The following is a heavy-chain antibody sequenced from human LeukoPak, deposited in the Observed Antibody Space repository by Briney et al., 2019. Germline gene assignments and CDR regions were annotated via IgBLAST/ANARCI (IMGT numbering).Heavy chain of an antibody. CDR3: ARHLSGTTMSHYFDF. V-gene: IGHV4-39*01. J-gene: IGHJ4*02. CDR1: GDSISSGRKY. D-gene: IGHD1-1*01. Sequence: SETLSLTCSVSGDSISSGRKYWGWIRPSPGKGLEWIASIYSSGNTHSNPSLKSRVSISVDTSKSQVSLKLYSVTASDAAIYYCARHLSGTTMSHYFDFWGQGTLVTVSS. CDR2: IYSSGNT.